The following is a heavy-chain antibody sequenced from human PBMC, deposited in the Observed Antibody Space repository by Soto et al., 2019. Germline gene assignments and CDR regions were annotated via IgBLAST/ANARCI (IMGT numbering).Heavy chain of an antibody. CDR1: GGSISSYY. D-gene: IGHD3-10*01. Sequence: TSETLSLTCTVSGGSISSYYWSWIRQPPGKGLEWIGYIYYSGSTNYNPSLKSRVTISVDTSKNQFSLKLSSMTAADTAVYYCASSRNILLWQGWSQGTLVTVSS. CDR3: ASSRNILLWQG. CDR2: IYYSGST. J-gene: IGHJ4*02. V-gene: IGHV4-59*08.